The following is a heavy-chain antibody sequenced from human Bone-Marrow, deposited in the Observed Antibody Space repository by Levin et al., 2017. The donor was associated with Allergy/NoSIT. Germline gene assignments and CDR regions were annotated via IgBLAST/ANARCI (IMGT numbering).Heavy chain of an antibody. CDR2: ISSSGSAI. D-gene: IGHD6-6*01. CDR1: GFTFSDYY. V-gene: IGHV3-11*01. J-gene: IGHJ4*02. Sequence: GGSLRLSCAASGFTFSDYYMSWIRQAPGKGLEWVSHISSSGSAIYYADSVRGRFTISRDNAKNSLYLQMNSLRAEDTAVYYCARPLYSSSSSSGDWGQGTLVTVSS. CDR3: ARPLYSSSSSSGD.